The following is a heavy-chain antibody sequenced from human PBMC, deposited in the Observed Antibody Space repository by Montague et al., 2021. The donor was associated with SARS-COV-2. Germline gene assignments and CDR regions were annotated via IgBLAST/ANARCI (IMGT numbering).Heavy chain of an antibody. Sequence: TLSLTCTVSGGSIRSGSYYWSWIRQPAGKGLEWIGRISISGSTNYXPSLKSRVTISVNTSKNQFSLKLSSVTAADTAVYYCARDIAVAGLFDYWGQGTLVTVSS. CDR3: ARDIAVAGLFDY. CDR1: GGSIRSGSYY. V-gene: IGHV4-61*02. CDR2: ISISGST. D-gene: IGHD6-19*01. J-gene: IGHJ4*02.